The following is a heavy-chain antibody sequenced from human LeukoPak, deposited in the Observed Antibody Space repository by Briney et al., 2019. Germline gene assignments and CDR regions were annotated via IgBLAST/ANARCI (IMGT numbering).Heavy chain of an antibody. V-gene: IGHV3-66*01. CDR3: AKTGRGSSWYQNWFDP. CDR2: IYSGGRT. D-gene: IGHD6-13*01. J-gene: IGHJ5*02. Sequence: GGSLRLSCAAAGFTVSSNYMSWVRQAPGKGLEWVSVIYSGGRTQSEYADSVKGRFTISRDNSKNALLLEMNSLRAEDTAVYYCAKTGRGSSWYQNWFDPWGQGTLVTVAS. CDR1: GFTVSSNY.